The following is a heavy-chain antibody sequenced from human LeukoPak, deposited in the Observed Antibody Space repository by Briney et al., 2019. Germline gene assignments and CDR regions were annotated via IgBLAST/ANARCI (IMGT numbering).Heavy chain of an antibody. J-gene: IGHJ5*02. V-gene: IGHV1-46*01. CDR1: GYTFTSYY. CDR2: INPSGGST. D-gene: IGHD4-17*01. Sequence: ASVKVSCKASGYTFTSYYMHWVRQAPGQGLEWMGIINPSGGSTSYAQKFQGRVTMTRDTSTSTVYMELRSLRSEDTAMYYCARDTQLRNWFDPWGQGTLVTVSS. CDR3: ARDTQLRNWFDP.